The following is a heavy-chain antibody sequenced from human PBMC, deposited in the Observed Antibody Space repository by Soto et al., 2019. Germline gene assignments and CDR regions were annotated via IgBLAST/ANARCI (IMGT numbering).Heavy chain of an antibody. V-gene: IGHV3-15*07. CDR2: IKRDADGGTT. Sequence: EVQVVESGGGLVKPGGSLRLSCAASGFRLSDAWVHWVRQAPGKGLQSVGRIKRDADGGTTDYAAPVKGRFIISRDDSKNTLFLHMNSLISDDTGVYYCVTDEVPQWGQGTLVTVSP. CDR3: VTDEVPQ. CDR1: GFRLSDAW. J-gene: IGHJ4*02.